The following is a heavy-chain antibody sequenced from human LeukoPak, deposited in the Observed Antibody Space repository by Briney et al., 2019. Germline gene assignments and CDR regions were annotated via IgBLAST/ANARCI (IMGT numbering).Heavy chain of an antibody. CDR3: ATAGPNYYMDV. D-gene: IGHD3-10*01. CDR2: SIPMFGAA. CDR1: GGTFSKFG. Sequence: ASVKVSCKASGGTFSKFGISWVRQAPGEGLEWMGGSIPMFGAANYAQTFQGRVTITTDESTTTAHLELISLTPDATAGYFCATAGPNYYMDVCGKGTTVTVSS. J-gene: IGHJ6*03. V-gene: IGHV1-69*05.